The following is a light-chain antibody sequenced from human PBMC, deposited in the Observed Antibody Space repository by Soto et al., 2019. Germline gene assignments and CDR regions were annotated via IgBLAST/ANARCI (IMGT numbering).Light chain of an antibody. CDR3: SSYTSSSTVV. CDR1: SSDVGGYNY. V-gene: IGLV2-14*01. CDR2: DVS. J-gene: IGLJ2*01. Sequence: QSALTQPASVSGSPGQSITISCTGTSSDVGGYNYVSWYQQHPGKAPKLMIYDVSNRPSGVSNRFSGSKSGNTASLTNSGLQAEDEADYSCSSYTSSSTVVFGGGTKLTVL.